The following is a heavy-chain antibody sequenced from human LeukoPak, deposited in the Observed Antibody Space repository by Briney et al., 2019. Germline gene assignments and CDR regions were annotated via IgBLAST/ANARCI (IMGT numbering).Heavy chain of an antibody. D-gene: IGHD3-3*01. J-gene: IGHJ4*02. CDR3: AKAVNYDFWSGRYYFDY. CDR2: ISGSGGST. CDR1: GFTLSSYA. V-gene: IGHV3-23*01. Sequence: GGSLRLSCAASGFTLSSYAMSWIRQAPGKGLEWVSAISGSGGSTYYADSVKGRFTISRDNSKNTLYLQMNSLRAEDTAVYYCAKAVNYDFWSGRYYFDYWGQGTLVTVSS.